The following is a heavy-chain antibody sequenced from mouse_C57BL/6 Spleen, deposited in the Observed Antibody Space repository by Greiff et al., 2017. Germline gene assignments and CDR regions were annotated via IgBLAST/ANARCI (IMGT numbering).Heavy chain of an antibody. V-gene: IGHV5-17*01. Sequence: EVQLQESGGCLVQPGGSLKHCCAASGFTCSDYGMHWLRQAPEKGLGWVASISSGSSTIYYADTVKGRFTISRDNAKNTLFLQMTSLRSEDTAMYYCARGSNYLDYWGQGTTLTVSS. D-gene: IGHD5-1*01. CDR2: ISSGSSTI. J-gene: IGHJ2*01. CDR3: ARGSNYLDY. CDR1: GFTCSDYG.